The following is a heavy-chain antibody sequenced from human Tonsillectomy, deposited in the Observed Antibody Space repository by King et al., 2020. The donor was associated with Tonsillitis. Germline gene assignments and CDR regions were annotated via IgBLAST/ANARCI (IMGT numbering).Heavy chain of an antibody. D-gene: IGHD6-25*01. CDR3: ARATGADSIGWPIFDY. J-gene: IGHJ4*02. Sequence: VQLVESGGGLVQPGGSLTISCVASGFTFSSLSMNWVRQAPGKGLEWGSFISGRRSSIYYADSVKGRFTISRDNAKNSVYLQRNRLRAEDTAVYYCARATGADSIGWPIFDYWGQGTLVTVSS. CDR1: GFTFSSLS. CDR2: ISGRRSSI. V-gene: IGHV3-48*01.